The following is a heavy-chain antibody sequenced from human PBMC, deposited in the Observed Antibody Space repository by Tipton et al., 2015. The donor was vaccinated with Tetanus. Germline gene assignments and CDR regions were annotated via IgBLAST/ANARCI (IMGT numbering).Heavy chain of an antibody. V-gene: IGHV1-69*01. CDR3: ATRRYCSGGSCYLTQDFDY. CDR2: IIPIFGTT. D-gene: IGHD2-15*01. J-gene: IGHJ3*01. CDR1: GGTFSSFA. Sequence: QLVQSGAEVKKPGSSVQVSCKASGGTFSSFAISWVRQAPGQGLEWMGGIIPIFGTTYYAQNFEGRVTITADGSTTTAYMKLSSLRSDDTAVYYCATRRYCSGGSCYLTQDFDYWGQGTMVTVST.